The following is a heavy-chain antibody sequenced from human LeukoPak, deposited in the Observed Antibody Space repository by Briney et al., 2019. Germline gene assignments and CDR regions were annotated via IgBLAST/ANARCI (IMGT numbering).Heavy chain of an antibody. J-gene: IGHJ4*02. V-gene: IGHV3-23*01. D-gene: IGHD2-2*01. Sequence: PGGSLRLSCAAFGFTFRSYAMSWVRQAPGKGLEWVSAISGSGDTTYYADSVKGRFTISRDNSKNTLYLQMNSLRPEDTAVYYCAKVGARGCSSSTCFIYWGQGTLVTVSS. CDR3: AKVGARGCSSSTCFIY. CDR2: ISGSGDTT. CDR1: GFTFRSYA.